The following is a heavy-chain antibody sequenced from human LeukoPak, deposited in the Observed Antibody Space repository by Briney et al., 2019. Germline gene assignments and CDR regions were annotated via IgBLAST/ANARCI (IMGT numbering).Heavy chain of an antibody. J-gene: IGHJ4*02. D-gene: IGHD2-15*01. CDR1: GFTFSSYW. CDR2: IKQDGSEK. V-gene: IGHV3-7*01. CDR3: ARDPYCSGGSCYHFDY. Sequence: GGSLRLSCAASGFTFSSYWMSWVRQAPGKGLEWVANIKQDGSEKYYVDSVKGRFTISRDNAKNSLYLQMNSLRAEDTAVYYCARDPYCSGGSCYHFDYWGQGTLVTVSS.